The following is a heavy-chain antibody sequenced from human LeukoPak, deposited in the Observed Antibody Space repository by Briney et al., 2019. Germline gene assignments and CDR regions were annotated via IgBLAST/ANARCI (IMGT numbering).Heavy chain of an antibody. V-gene: IGHV1-18*01. CDR1: GYTFTSYG. Sequence: ASVKVSCKASGYTFTSYGISWVRQAPGQGLEWMGWISAYNGNTNYAQKLQGRVTMTTDTSTSTAYMELRSLRSDDTAVYYCARGQYYYGSGSSRAFDIWGQGTMVTVSS. CDR3: ARGQYYYGSGSSRAFDI. CDR2: ISAYNGNT. J-gene: IGHJ3*02. D-gene: IGHD3-10*01.